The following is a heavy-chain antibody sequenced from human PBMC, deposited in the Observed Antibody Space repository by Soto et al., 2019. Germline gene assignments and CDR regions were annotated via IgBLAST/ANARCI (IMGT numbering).Heavy chain of an antibody. CDR1: GGSISSGGYY. J-gene: IGHJ4*02. Sequence: QVQLQESGPGLVKPSQTLSLTCTVSGGSISSGGYYWSWIRQHPGKGLEWIGYIYYSGRTYYNPSLKSRVTISVDTSKNQFSLKLSSVTAADTAVYYCARDEASGLRNYFDYWGQGTLVTVSS. CDR2: IYYSGRT. V-gene: IGHV4-31*03. D-gene: IGHD4-17*01. CDR3: ARDEASGLRNYFDY.